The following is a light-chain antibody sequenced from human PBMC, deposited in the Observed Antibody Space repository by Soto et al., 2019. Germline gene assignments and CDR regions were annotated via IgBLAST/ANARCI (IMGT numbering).Light chain of an antibody. CDR2: AAS. Sequence: DLQMTQSPSSLSASVGDRVTITCRASQSISIFLNWYQQKPGKAPKLLIYAASSLQIGVPSRFSGSGSGTDFTLTISSLQPEDSATYYCQQNYNTPYTFGQGTKLEIK. V-gene: IGKV1-39*01. J-gene: IGKJ2*01. CDR1: QSISIF. CDR3: QQNYNTPYT.